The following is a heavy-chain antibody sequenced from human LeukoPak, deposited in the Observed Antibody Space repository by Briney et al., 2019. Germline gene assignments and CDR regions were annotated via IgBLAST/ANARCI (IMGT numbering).Heavy chain of an antibody. CDR1: GFTFSNYA. CDR3: ARDLGDTTHYYGSGSLLAWAFDI. Sequence: GGSLRLSCAASGFTFSNYAMHWVRQVPGKGLEYVSAISSNGDRTYYANSVKGRFTISRDNSKSTLYLQMGSLRAEDMAVYYCARDLGDTTHYYGSGSLLAWAFDIWGQGTMVTVSS. J-gene: IGHJ3*02. CDR2: ISSNGDRT. D-gene: IGHD3-10*01. V-gene: IGHV3-64*01.